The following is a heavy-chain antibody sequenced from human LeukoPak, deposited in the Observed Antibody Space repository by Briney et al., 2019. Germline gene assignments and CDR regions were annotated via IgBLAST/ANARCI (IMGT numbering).Heavy chain of an antibody. Sequence: PSETLSLTCTVSGGSFTSYYWSWIRQPPGKGLEWIGHIYYSGNTNYNPSLKSRVTISVDTSKNLFSLKLSSVTAADTAVYYCASQHLLLYYFDYWGQGTLVTVSS. V-gene: IGHV4-59*01. CDR1: GGSFTSYY. CDR2: IYYSGNT. J-gene: IGHJ4*02. D-gene: IGHD2-21*02. CDR3: ASQHLLLYYFDY.